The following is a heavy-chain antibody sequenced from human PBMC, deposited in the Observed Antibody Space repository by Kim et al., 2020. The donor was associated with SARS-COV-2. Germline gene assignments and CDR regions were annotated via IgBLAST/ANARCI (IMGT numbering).Heavy chain of an antibody. V-gene: IGHV3-23*01. CDR3: AKGRYAFN. D-gene: IGHD3-9*01. CDR2: GGST. Sequence: GGSTTYAKSVKGRFPISRDNSKNTLYLQMNSLRAEDTAVYYCAKGRYAFNWGQGTLVTVSS. J-gene: IGHJ4*02.